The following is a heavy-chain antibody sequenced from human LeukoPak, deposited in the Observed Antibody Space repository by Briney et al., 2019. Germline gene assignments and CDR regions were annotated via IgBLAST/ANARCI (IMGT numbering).Heavy chain of an antibody. CDR1: GGSFSGYY. D-gene: IGHD3-22*01. Sequence: SETLSLTCAVYGGSFSGYYWSWIRQPPGKGLEWIGEINHSGSTNYNPSLKSRVTISVDTSKNQFSLKLSSVTAADTAVYYCAGFITMIVVATTWGQGTLVTVSS. V-gene: IGHV4-34*01. J-gene: IGHJ5*02. CDR3: AGFITMIVVATT. CDR2: INHSGST.